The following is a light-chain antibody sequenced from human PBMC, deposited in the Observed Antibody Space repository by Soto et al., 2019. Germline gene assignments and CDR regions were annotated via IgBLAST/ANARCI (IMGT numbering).Light chain of an antibody. J-gene: IGLJ2*01. Sequence: QAVVTQPPSVSGAPGQRVTISCTGSSSNLGAGYDVHWYQQVPGRAPKLLIYGNTHRPSGVPDRFSGSKSGTSASLAITGLQAEDEADYYCQSYDNNLSGDVVFGGGTKLTVL. CDR2: GNT. CDR1: SSNLGAGYD. V-gene: IGLV1-40*01. CDR3: QSYDNNLSGDVV.